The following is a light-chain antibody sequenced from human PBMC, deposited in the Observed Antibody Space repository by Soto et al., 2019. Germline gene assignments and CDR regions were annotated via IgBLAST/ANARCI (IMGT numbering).Light chain of an antibody. V-gene: IGKV1-5*01. CDR3: QQDNSYPYS. CDR2: HAS. CDR1: QRINSW. J-gene: IGKJ2*01. Sequence: DIQMTQSPSTLSASVGDRVTITCRASQRINSWLAWYQQRPGKAPKLLIFHASNLGGGGPSRFSVSGSWPDFTLTISSLQPDDCATYYCQQDNSYPYSFGKGTKVEI.